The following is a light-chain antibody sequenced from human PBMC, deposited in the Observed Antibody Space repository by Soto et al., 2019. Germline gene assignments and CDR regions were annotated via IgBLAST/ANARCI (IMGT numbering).Light chain of an antibody. CDR1: YIGSKD. V-gene: IGLV3-9*01. Sequence: SYELTQPLSVSVALGQTARITCGGKYIGSKDVHWYQQKPGQAPVLVIYNDHTRPSGIPERFSGSNSGNTATLTISGAQAGDEADYYCQLWDSSTVVFGGGTKLTVL. CDR3: QLWDSSTVV. CDR2: NDH. J-gene: IGLJ2*01.